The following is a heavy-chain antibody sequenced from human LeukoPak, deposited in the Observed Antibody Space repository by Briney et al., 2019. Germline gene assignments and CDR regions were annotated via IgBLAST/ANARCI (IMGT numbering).Heavy chain of an antibody. CDR3: ARVSSNRYSYGRFDY. CDR1: GGSISSGGYY. D-gene: IGHD5-18*01. V-gene: IGHV4-31*01. Sequence: SQTQSLTCTVSGGSISSGGYYWSWIRQHPGKGLEWIGYIYYSGSTYYNPSLKSLVTISVDTSKNQFSLKLSSVTAADTAVYYCARVSSNRYSYGRFDYWGQGTLVTVSS. J-gene: IGHJ4*02. CDR2: IYYSGST.